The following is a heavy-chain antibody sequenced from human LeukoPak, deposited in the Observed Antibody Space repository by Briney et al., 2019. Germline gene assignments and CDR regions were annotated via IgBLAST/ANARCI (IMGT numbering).Heavy chain of an antibody. CDR1: GGSFSGYY. CDR3: ARDTNEGNDY. J-gene: IGHJ4*02. CDR2: INHSGST. Sequence: SETLSLTCAVYGGSFSGYYWSWIRQPPGKGLEWIGEINHSGSTNYNPSLKSRVTISVDTSKNQFSLKLSSVTAADTAVYYCARDTNEGNDYWGQGTLVTVSS. V-gene: IGHV4-34*01. D-gene: IGHD4-23*01.